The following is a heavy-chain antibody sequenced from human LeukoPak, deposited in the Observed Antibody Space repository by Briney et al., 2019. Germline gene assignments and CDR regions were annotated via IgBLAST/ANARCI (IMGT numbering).Heavy chain of an antibody. V-gene: IGHV3-23*01. CDR2: IGGSGGST. CDR3: ANVEEGVGY. J-gene: IGHJ4*02. Sequence: GGSLRLSCAASGLTFSTYAMSWVRQAPGKGLEWVSAIGGSGGSTYYADSVKGRFTISRDNSKNTLYLQMNSLRAEDTAVYYCANVEEGVGYWGQGTLVTVSS. CDR1: GLTFSTYA. D-gene: IGHD3-3*01.